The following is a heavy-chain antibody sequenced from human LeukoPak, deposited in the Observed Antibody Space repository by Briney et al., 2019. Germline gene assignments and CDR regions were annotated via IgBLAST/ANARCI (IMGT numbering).Heavy chain of an antibody. V-gene: IGHV1-2*02. D-gene: IGHD6-13*01. Sequence: ASVKVSCKASGYPFTGYYMHWVRQAPGQGLEWMGWINPNSGGTNYAQKFQGRVTMTRDTSISTAYMELSRLRSDDTAVYYCAREDGSSWPNFDYWGQGTLVTVSS. CDR3: AREDGSSWPNFDY. CDR2: INPNSGGT. J-gene: IGHJ4*02. CDR1: GYPFTGYY.